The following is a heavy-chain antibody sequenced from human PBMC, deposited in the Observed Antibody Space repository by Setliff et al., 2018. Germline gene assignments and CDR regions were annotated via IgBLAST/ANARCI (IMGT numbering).Heavy chain of an antibody. CDR2: IQSTGNT. Sequence: SETLSLTCTVSGVSFGSGTYYWSWIRQPAGKVLEWIGLIQSTGNTNYNPSLQSRVTISIDTSKNQFSLKMSSVTAADTGVYYCTTDRRGDGLTFFDYWGRGIPVTVSS. J-gene: IGHJ4*02. V-gene: IGHV4-61*02. CDR1: GVSFGSGTYY. CDR3: TTDRRGDGLTFFDY. D-gene: IGHD3-10*01.